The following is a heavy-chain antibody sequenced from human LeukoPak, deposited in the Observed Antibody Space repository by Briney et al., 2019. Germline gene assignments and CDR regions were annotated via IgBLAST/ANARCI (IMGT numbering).Heavy chain of an antibody. Sequence: ASVKVSCKASGYTFTGYYIHWVRQAPGQGLEWMGWINPNSGGTKYARKFQGGVTMTRDTSISTAYMELSGLTSDDTAVYYCARCRYTYGYWDNWGQGTLVTVSS. CDR1: GYTFTGYY. D-gene: IGHD5-18*01. V-gene: IGHV1-2*02. CDR3: ARCRYTYGYWDN. J-gene: IGHJ4*02. CDR2: INPNSGGT.